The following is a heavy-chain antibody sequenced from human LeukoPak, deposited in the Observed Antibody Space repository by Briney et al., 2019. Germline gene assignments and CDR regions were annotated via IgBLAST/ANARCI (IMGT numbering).Heavy chain of an antibody. V-gene: IGHV4-59*01. Sequence: SETLSLTSTVPGDSISSYNWSWIRQPPGKGLEWIGYPYYSGSTNYNPYLQSRATISVHKSKNQFPLTFSSITAADTTVLYCARDLSGWAYYMDVWGKGTTVTISS. CDR2: PYYSGST. D-gene: IGHD6-19*01. J-gene: IGHJ6*03. CDR1: GDSISSYN. CDR3: ARDLSGWAYYMDV.